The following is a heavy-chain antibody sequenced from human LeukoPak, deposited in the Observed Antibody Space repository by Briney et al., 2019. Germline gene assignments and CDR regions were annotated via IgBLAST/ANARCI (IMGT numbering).Heavy chain of an antibody. CDR3: ARDRGYDIVLDY. D-gene: IGHD3-9*01. Sequence: GGSLRLSCAASGFTFSSYSMNWVRQAPGKELEWVSSISSSSSYIYYADSVKGRFTISRDNAKNSLYLQMNSLRAEGTAVYYCARDRGYDIVLDYWGQGTLVTVSS. CDR1: GFTFSSYS. V-gene: IGHV3-21*01. CDR2: ISSSSSYI. J-gene: IGHJ4*02.